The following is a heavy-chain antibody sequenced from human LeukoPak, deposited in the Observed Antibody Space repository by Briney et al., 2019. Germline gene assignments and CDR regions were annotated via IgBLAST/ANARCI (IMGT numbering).Heavy chain of an antibody. J-gene: IGHJ6*03. D-gene: IGHD6-6*01. CDR1: GYIFTSYG. V-gene: IGHV1-18*01. Sequence: GASVKVSCKASGYIFTSYGISWVRQAPGQGLEWMGWISVYNGNTNYPQRLQGRVTMTEDTSTDTAYMELSSLRSEDTAVYYCATGGIAARPNPHYYYYMDVWGKGTTVTVSS. CDR3: ATGGIAARPNPHYYYYMDV. CDR2: ISVYNGNT.